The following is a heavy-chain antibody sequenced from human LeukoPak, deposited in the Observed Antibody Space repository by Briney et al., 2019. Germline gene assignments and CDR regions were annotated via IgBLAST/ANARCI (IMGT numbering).Heavy chain of an antibody. CDR1: GFTFSSYA. CDR2: ISGSGGSTI. J-gene: IGHJ6*03. Sequence: GGSLRLSCAASGFTFSSYAMSWVRQAPGKGLEWVSAISGSGGSTIYYADSVKGRFTISRDNAKNSLYLQMNSLRAEDTAVYYCARARGEIFDYYMDVWGKGTTVTVSS. CDR3: ARARGEIFDYYMDV. V-gene: IGHV3-23*01. D-gene: IGHD3-3*01.